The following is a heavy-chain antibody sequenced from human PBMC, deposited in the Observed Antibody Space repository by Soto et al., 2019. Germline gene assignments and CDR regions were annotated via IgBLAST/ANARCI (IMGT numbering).Heavy chain of an antibody. CDR3: AQGGDISGRGGGFSRFDP. V-gene: IGHV4-4*02. CDR1: GASVTNGLW. Sequence: QVQLRESGPGLVRPSETLSLTCVVSGASVTNGLWWTWVRQPPGQGLQWVGAIGHDGSPTYNASLESRASISMDTSNNQLSLTLTSVTAADTATYFCAQGGDISGRGGGFSRFDPWGQGSLVTVSS. CDR2: IGHDGSP. D-gene: IGHD6-19*01. J-gene: IGHJ5*02.